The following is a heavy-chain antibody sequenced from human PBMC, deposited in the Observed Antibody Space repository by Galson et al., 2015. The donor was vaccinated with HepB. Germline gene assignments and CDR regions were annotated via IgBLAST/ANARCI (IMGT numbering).Heavy chain of an antibody. J-gene: IGHJ4*02. CDR2: FDPEDGET. V-gene: IGHV1-24*01. CDR3: ATDLDCSGGSCGNYFDY. D-gene: IGHD2-15*01. Sequence: SVKVSCKVSGYTLTELSMHWVRQAPGKGLEWMGGFDPEDGETIYAQKFQGRVTMTEDTSTDTAYMELSSLRSEDTAVYYCATDLDCSGGSCGNYFDYWGQGTLVTVSS. CDR1: GYTLTELS.